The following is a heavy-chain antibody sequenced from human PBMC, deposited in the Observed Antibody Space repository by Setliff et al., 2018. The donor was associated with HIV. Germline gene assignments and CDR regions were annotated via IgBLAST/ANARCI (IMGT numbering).Heavy chain of an antibody. Sequence: GGSLRLSCATSGFTFSNFWMTWVRQAPGKGLEWVGRIRNGNRYSTEYAASVKGRFTISRDDSENSLYLLMNSLKSEDTAVYYCVGGSGTDRDDYWGRGALVTVS. CDR1: GFTFSNFW. D-gene: IGHD3-10*01. V-gene: IGHV3-72*01. J-gene: IGHJ4*02. CDR2: IRNGNRYST. CDR3: VGGSGTDRDDY.